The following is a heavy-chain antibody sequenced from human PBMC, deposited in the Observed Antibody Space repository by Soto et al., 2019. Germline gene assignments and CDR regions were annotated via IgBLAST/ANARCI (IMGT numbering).Heavy chain of an antibody. V-gene: IGHV4-59*08. CDR2: IYYSGST. D-gene: IGHD4-17*01. Sequence: PSETLSLTCTVSGFSISSYYWSWIRQPPGKGLEWIGYIYYSGSTNYNPSLKSRVTISVDTSKNQFSLKLSSVTAADTAVYYCARSIMTTVTLLTKWGQGTLVTVSS. CDR3: ARSIMTTVTLLTK. CDR1: GFSISSYY. J-gene: IGHJ4*02.